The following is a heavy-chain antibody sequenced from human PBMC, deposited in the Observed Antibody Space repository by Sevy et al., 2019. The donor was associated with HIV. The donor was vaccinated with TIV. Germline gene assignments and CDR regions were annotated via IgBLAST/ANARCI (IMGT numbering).Heavy chain of an antibody. CDR2: IYHSGTT. Sequence: SETLSLTCTVSGYYISSGYYWGWVRQPPGKGLEWIGNIYHSGTTYYRSSLKSRVTISLDTSKNQFSLNLRSVTAADTAVYYCARLRCGGSYPSPFDYWGPGTLVTVS. CDR3: ARLRCGGSYPSPFDY. D-gene: IGHD1-26*01. V-gene: IGHV4-38-2*02. J-gene: IGHJ4*02. CDR1: GYYISSGYY.